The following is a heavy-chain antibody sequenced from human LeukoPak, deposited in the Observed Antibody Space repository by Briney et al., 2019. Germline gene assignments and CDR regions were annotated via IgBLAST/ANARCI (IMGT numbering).Heavy chain of an antibody. V-gene: IGHV4-34*01. Sequence: SETLSLTCAVYGGSFSGDFWSWIRQSPGKGPEWIGEIKHDGSTTYNPSLKSRVTVSVDTSKNHFSLRLSSVTAADTAVYYCARSGYDSSGYYEVYYYYYMDVWGKGTTVTISS. CDR1: GGSFSGDF. J-gene: IGHJ6*03. D-gene: IGHD3-22*01. CDR3: ARSGYDSSGYYEVYYYYYMDV. CDR2: IKHDGST.